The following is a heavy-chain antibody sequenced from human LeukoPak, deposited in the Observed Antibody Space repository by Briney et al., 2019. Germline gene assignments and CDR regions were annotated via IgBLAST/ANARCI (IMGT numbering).Heavy chain of an antibody. D-gene: IGHD2-2*02. CDR1: GFTLSSYA. Sequence: GGSLRLSCAASGFTLSSYAMSWVRQAPGKGLEWVSAISGSGGSTYYADSVKGRFTISRDNSKNTLYLQMNSLRAEDTAVYYCAKVLLGYCSSTSCYTTYYFDYWGQGTLVTVSS. V-gene: IGHV3-23*01. CDR2: ISGSGGST. J-gene: IGHJ4*02. CDR3: AKVLLGYCSSTSCYTTYYFDY.